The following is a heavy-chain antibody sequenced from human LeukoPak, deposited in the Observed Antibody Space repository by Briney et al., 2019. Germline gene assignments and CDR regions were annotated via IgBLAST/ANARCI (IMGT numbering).Heavy chain of an antibody. V-gene: IGHV3-74*01. J-gene: IGHJ4*02. CDR2: IKSDGSN. CDR1: GFTFSSYW. CDR3: AKGFGYSSGNGDY. D-gene: IGHD6-19*01. Sequence: GGSLRLSCAASGFTFSSYWMHWVRQAPGKGLVWVSRIKSDGSNYYADSVKGRFTISRDNAKNSLYLQMNSLRAEDTALYYCAKGFGYSSGNGDYWGQGTLVTVSS.